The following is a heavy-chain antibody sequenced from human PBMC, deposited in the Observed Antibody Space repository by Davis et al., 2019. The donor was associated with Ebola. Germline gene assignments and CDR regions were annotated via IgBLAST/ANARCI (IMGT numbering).Heavy chain of an antibody. D-gene: IGHD2-2*01. Sequence: PGGSLRLSCAASGFTFSTYSMNWVRQAPGKGLEWASDISSSSDYIYYADSVKGRFTISRDNAKNSLYLQMNSLRAEDTAVYYCARIPGYCTNTNCQSYMDVWGKGTTVTVSS. J-gene: IGHJ6*03. CDR1: GFTFSTYS. CDR3: ARIPGYCTNTNCQSYMDV. V-gene: IGHV3-21*01. CDR2: ISSSSDYI.